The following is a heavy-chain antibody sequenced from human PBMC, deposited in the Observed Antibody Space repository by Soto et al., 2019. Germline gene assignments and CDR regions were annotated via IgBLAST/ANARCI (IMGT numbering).Heavy chain of an antibody. CDR3: VTSLNYDFWRDGGRHYYFDY. J-gene: IGHJ4*02. Sequence: QVQLQESGPGLVTPSGTLSLTCAVSGGSISSSYWWNWVRQPPGKGLEWIGKIYHSGSTNYNPSLKKLVTISVDKSNNQFSLRLSSVTAADTAVYFCVTSLNYDFWRDGGRHYYFDYWGQGTLVTVSS. V-gene: IGHV4-4*02. CDR1: GGSISSSYW. D-gene: IGHD3-3*01. CDR2: IYHSGST.